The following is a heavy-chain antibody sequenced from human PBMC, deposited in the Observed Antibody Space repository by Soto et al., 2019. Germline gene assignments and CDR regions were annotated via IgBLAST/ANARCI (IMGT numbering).Heavy chain of an antibody. V-gene: IGHV1-2*04. D-gene: IGHD6-19*01. J-gene: IGHJ6*02. CDR3: ARGVAGTGDYYYSYGMDV. Sequence: QVQLVQSGAEVKKPGASVKVSCKASGYTFTGYYMHWVRQAPGQGLEWMGWINPNSGGTNYAQKFQGWVTMTRDTSISTAYMELSRLRSDDTAVYYCARGVAGTGDYYYSYGMDVWGQGTTVTVSS. CDR1: GYTFTGYY. CDR2: INPNSGGT.